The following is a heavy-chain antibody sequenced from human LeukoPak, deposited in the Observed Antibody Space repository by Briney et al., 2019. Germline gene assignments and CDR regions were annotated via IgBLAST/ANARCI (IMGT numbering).Heavy chain of an antibody. V-gene: IGHV4-34*01. CDR2: INHSGST. J-gene: IGHJ4*02. CDR3: ARKCGGSCYNY. Sequence: SETLSLTCAVYGGSFSAYYWSWIRQPPGKGLEWIGEINHSGSTNYNPSLKSRVTISIDTSKNQFSLKLSSVTAADTAVYYCARKCGGSCYNYWGQGTLVTVSS. D-gene: IGHD2-15*01. CDR1: GGSFSAYY.